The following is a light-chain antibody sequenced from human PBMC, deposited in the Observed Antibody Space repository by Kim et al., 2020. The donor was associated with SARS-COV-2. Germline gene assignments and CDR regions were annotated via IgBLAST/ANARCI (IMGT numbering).Light chain of an antibody. Sequence: EIVMTQSPATLSVSPGERATLSCRASQGISNKLAWYQQKPGQAPRLLIYDASTRATAIPARFSGRGSGTEFTLTISSLQSEDFAVYYCQQYNDWPQTFGQGTKVDIK. CDR1: QGISNK. CDR3: QQYNDWPQT. V-gene: IGKV3-15*01. CDR2: DAS. J-gene: IGKJ1*01.